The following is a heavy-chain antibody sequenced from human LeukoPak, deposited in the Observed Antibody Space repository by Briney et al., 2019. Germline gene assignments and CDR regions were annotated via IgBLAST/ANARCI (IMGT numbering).Heavy chain of an antibody. D-gene: IGHD3-16*02. CDR3: ARAYYDYVWGSYRYQGGAPRN. CDR2: VNHSGST. CDR1: GVSFSGFY. V-gene: IGHV4-34*01. J-gene: IGHJ4*02. Sequence: PSETLSLTCAVYGVSFSGFYWSWIRQPPGKGLEWIGEVNHSGSTNYNPSLKSRVTISVDTSKNQFSLKLSSVTAADTAVYYCARAYYDYVWGSYRYQGGAPRNWGQGTLVTVSS.